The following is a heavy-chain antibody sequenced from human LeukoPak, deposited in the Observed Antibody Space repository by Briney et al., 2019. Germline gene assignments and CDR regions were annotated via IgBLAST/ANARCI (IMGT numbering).Heavy chain of an antibody. CDR1: GFSFSSCG. J-gene: IGHJ4*02. CDR3: AKDIVGGGDDY. V-gene: IGHV3-30*02. CDR2: IRSDGSNK. D-gene: IGHD2-21*02. Sequence: GGSLRLSCAGSGFSFSSCGMHWVRQAPGKGLEWMAFIRSDGSNKYYADSVKGRFTISRDNAKNSVYLQMNSLRVEDTAVYYCAKDIVGGGDDYWGQGTLVTVSS.